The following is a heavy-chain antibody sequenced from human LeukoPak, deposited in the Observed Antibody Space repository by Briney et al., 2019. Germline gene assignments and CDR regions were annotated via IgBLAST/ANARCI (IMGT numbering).Heavy chain of an antibody. Sequence: PSETLSLTCAVYGGSFSGYYWSWIRQPPGKGLEWIGYIYYSGSTNYNPSLKSRVTISVDTSKNQFSLKLSSVTAADTAVYYCARGALVVPAAIRLDYWGQGTLVTVSS. D-gene: IGHD2-2*02. CDR2: IYYSGST. J-gene: IGHJ4*02. CDR1: GGSFSGYY. CDR3: ARGALVVPAAIRLDY. V-gene: IGHV4-59*01.